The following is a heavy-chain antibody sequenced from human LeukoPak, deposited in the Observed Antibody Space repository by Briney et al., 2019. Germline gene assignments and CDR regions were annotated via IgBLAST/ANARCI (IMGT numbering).Heavy chain of an antibody. V-gene: IGHV1-2*02. D-gene: IGHD3-10*01. CDR1: GYTFTSYG. CDR2: IHPHTSGT. CDR3: ARVEYYGSGSLMYYFDY. Sequence: ASVKVSCKASGYTFTSYGISWVRQAPGQGLEWMGWIHPHTSGTKYAQKFQGRVTMTRDTSITTVYMELSRLTSDDTAVYYCARVEYYGSGSLMYYFDYWGQGALVTVSS. J-gene: IGHJ4*02.